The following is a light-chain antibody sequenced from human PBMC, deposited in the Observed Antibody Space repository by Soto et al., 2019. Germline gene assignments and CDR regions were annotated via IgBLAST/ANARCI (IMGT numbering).Light chain of an antibody. CDR2: GAS. CDR1: QSINAH. V-gene: IGKV3-15*01. Sequence: EVVMTQSPATLSVSPGERVTLSCRASQSINAHLAWYQQKPGQAPRLLIHGASTRPTGTPARFSGSGFGTEFILTISSLQSEDFAVYYCQQYNTWLWTFGQGTKVEIQ. J-gene: IGKJ1*01. CDR3: QQYNTWLWT.